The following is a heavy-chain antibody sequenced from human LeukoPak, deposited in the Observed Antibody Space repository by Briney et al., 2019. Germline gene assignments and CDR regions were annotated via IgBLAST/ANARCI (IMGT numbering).Heavy chain of an antibody. CDR2: IYTSGST. D-gene: IGHD5-18*01. CDR1: GGSISSYY. CDR3: ARDYVDTAMLVTSYYYYYMDV. Sequence: SETLSLTCTVSGGSISSYYWSWIRQPAGKGLEWIGRIYTSGSTNYNPSLKSRVTMSVDTSKNQFSLKLSSVTAADTAVYYCARDYVDTAMLVTSYYYYYMDVWGKGTTVTISS. V-gene: IGHV4-4*07. J-gene: IGHJ6*03.